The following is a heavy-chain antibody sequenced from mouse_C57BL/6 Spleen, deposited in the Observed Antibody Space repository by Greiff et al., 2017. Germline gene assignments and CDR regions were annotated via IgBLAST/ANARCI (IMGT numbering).Heavy chain of an antibody. Sequence: EVQLVESGPGLVKPSQSLSLTCSVTGYSITSGYYWNWIRQFPGNKLEWMGYISYDGSNNYNPSLKNRISITRDTSKNQFFLKLNSVTTEDTATYYCARGGAQASFAYWGQGTLVTVAA. CDR1: GYSITSGYY. CDR2: ISYDGSN. V-gene: IGHV3-6*01. D-gene: IGHD3-2*02. J-gene: IGHJ3*01. CDR3: ARGGAQASFAY.